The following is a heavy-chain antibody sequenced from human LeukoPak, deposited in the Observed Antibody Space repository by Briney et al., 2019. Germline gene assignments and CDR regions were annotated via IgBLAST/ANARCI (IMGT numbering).Heavy chain of an antibody. Sequence: GGSLRLSCAASGFTFSSYSMNWVRQAPGKGLEWVSSISSSSIYIYYADSVKGRFTISRDNAKNSLYLQMNSLRAEDTAVYYCARLEGNELDYWGQGTLVTVSS. CDR2: ISSSSIYI. D-gene: IGHD1-1*01. J-gene: IGHJ4*02. CDR3: ARLEGNELDY. CDR1: GFTFSSYS. V-gene: IGHV3-21*01.